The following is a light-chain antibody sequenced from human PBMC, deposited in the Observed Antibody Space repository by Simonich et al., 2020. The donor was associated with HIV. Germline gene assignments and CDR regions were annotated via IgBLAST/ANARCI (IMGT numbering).Light chain of an antibody. J-gene: IGKJ3*01. CDR1: QSVSSY. CDR3: QQRNNWPLFT. Sequence: EIVLTQSPATLSLSPGERATLSYRASQSVSSYLAWYQQKPGPAPRRLIYDASNRATGIPARFSGSGSGTDFTLTVSSLEPEDFAVYYCQQRNNWPLFTFGPGTKVDI. CDR2: DAS. V-gene: IGKV3-11*01.